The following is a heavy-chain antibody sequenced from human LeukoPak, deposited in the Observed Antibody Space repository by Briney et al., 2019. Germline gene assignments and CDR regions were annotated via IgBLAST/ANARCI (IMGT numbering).Heavy chain of an antibody. CDR2: IIPIFGTA. Sequence: ASVKVSCKASGGTFSSYAISWVRQAPGQGLEWMGGIIPIFGTANYAQKFQGRVTITADESTSTGYMELSSLRFEDTAVYYCAREYYYDSSGYYYYFDYWGQGTLVTVSS. V-gene: IGHV1-69*13. D-gene: IGHD3-22*01. CDR3: AREYYYDSSGYYYYFDY. CDR1: GGTFSSYA. J-gene: IGHJ4*02.